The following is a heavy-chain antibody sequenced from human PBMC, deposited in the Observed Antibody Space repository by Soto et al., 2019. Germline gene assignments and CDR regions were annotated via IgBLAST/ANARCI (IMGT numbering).Heavy chain of an antibody. CDR2: ISAYNGNT. CDR1: GYTFTSYG. V-gene: IGHV1-18*01. J-gene: IGHJ5*02. D-gene: IGHD3-10*01. Sequence: GASVKVSCKASGYTFTSYGISWVRQAPGQGLEWMGWISAYNGNTNYAQKLQGRVTMTTDTSTSTAYMELRSLRSDDTAVYYCARDYLPQITMVRGAWFDPWGQGTLVTVSS. CDR3: ARDYLPQITMVRGAWFDP.